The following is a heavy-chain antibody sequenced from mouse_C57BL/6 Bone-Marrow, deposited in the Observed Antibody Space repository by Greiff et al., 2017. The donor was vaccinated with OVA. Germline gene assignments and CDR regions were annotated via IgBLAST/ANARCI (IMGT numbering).Heavy chain of an antibody. Sequence: EVQRVESGPGLVKPSQSLSLTCSVTGYSITSGYYWNWIRQFPGNKLEWMGYISYDGSNNYNPSLKNRISITRDTSKNQFFLKLNSVTTEDTATYYCARAPRSTMNYWGQGTTLTVSS. CDR2: ISYDGSN. D-gene: IGHD2-4*01. CDR3: ARAPRSTMNY. J-gene: IGHJ2*01. V-gene: IGHV3-6*01. CDR1: GYSITSGYY.